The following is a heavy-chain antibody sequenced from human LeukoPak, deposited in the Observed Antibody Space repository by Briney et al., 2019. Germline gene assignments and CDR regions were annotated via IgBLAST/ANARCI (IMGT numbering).Heavy chain of an antibody. CDR1: GFTFSSYW. CDR3: ATPGGYDFWGSPFDY. J-gene: IGHJ4*02. V-gene: IGHV3-7*02. CDR2: INQDGGGE. D-gene: IGHD3-3*01. Sequence: PGGSLRLSCAASGFTFSSYWMNWVRQAPGKGLEWVANINQDGGGEYYVDSVKGRFTISRDNSKNTLYLQMNSLRAEDTAVYYCATPGGYDFWGSPFDYWGKGTLVTFSS.